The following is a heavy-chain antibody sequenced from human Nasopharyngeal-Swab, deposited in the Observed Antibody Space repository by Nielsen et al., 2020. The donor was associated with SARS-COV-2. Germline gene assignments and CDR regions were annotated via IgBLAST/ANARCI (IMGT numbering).Heavy chain of an antibody. Sequence: LSCPVSGGSISSYYWSWIRQPPGKGLEWIGYIYYSGSTNYNPSLKSRVTISVDTSKNQFSLKLSSVTAADTAVYYCARELGYGMDVWGQGTTVTVSS. CDR3: ARELGYGMDV. J-gene: IGHJ6*02. D-gene: IGHD3-16*01. CDR1: GGSISSYY. V-gene: IGHV4-59*01. CDR2: IYYSGST.